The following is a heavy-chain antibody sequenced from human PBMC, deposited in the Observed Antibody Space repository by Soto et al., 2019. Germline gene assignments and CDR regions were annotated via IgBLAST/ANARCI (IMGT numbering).Heavy chain of an antibody. D-gene: IGHD3-16*01. Sequence: QVQLQESGPGLVKPSETLSLTCTVSRGSMNNYYWSWIRQPPGKGLEWIGYIYYSGSTNYNPSLKIRVTISVETSKNQFSLKLSSVTAADAAVYYCAGGPMGYDSWGQGTLVTVSS. CDR2: IYYSGST. J-gene: IGHJ4*02. V-gene: IGHV4-59*01. CDR3: AGGPMGYDS. CDR1: RGSMNNYY.